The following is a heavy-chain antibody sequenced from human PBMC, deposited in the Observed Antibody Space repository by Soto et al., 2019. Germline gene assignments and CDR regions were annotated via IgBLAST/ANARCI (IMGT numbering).Heavy chain of an antibody. V-gene: IGHV3-48*03. D-gene: IGHD2-2*01. CDR1: GFTFSSYE. Sequence: PGGSLRLSCAASGFTFSSYEMNLVRQAPGKGLEWVSYISSSGDPIYYADSVKGRFTISRDNAKNSLYLQMNSLRAEDTAVYYCANYCSSTSCHYQDVWGQGTTVTVSS. CDR3: ANYCSSTSCHYQDV. J-gene: IGHJ6*02. CDR2: ISSSGDPI.